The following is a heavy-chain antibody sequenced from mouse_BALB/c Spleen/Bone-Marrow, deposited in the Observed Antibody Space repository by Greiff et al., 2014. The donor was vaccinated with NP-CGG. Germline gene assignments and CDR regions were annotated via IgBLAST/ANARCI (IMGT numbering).Heavy chain of an antibody. V-gene: IGHV1-54*01. CDR2: INPGSGGT. Sequence: VQLQESGAELVRPGTSVKVSCKASGYAFTNYLIEWVKQRPGQGLEWIGMINPGSGGTIYNEKFKGKATLTADKSSSTAYMQLSSLTSDDSAVYFCARRDGSYFDYWGQGTTLTVSS. CDR3: ARRDGSYFDY. J-gene: IGHJ2*01. CDR1: GYAFTNYL. D-gene: IGHD3-3*01.